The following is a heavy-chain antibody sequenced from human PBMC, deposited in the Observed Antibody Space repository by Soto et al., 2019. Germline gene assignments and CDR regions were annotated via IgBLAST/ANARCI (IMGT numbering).Heavy chain of an antibody. D-gene: IGHD2-8*02. CDR3: ARGLPPGRGYFDY. J-gene: IGHJ4*02. Sequence: SVKVSCKASGGTFSSSAISWVRLAPGQGLEWMGGIIPIFGTANYAQKFQGRVTITADESTSTAYMELSSLRSEDTAVYYCARGLPPGRGYFDYWGQGTLVTVSS. V-gene: IGHV1-69*13. CDR2: IIPIFGTA. CDR1: GGTFSSSA.